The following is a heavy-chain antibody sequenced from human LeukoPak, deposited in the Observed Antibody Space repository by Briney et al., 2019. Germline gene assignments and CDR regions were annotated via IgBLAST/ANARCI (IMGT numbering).Heavy chain of an antibody. CDR1: GGSISSYY. Sequence: SETLSLTCTVSGGSISSYYWSWIRQPAGKGLEWIGRIYTSGSTNYNPSLKSRVTMSVDTSKNQFSLKLSSVTAADTAVYYCARGGSYSSSFNYYYYMDVWGKGPTVTVSS. CDR2: IYTSGST. D-gene: IGHD6-6*01. V-gene: IGHV4-4*07. CDR3: ARGGSYSSSFNYYYYMDV. J-gene: IGHJ6*03.